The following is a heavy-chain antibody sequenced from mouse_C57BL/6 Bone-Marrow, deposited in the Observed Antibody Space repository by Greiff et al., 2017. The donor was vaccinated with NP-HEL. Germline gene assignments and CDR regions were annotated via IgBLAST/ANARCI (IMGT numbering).Heavy chain of an antibody. J-gene: IGHJ2*01. CDR2: INPSTGGT. Sequence: EVQRVESGPELVKPGASVKISCKASGYSFTGYYMNWVKQSPEKSLEWIGEINPSTGGTTYNQKFKAKATLTVDKSSSTAYMQLKSLTSEDSAVYYCARLGPFDYWGQGTTLTVSS. CDR1: GYSFTGYY. D-gene: IGHD4-1*01. CDR3: ARLGPFDY. V-gene: IGHV1-42*01.